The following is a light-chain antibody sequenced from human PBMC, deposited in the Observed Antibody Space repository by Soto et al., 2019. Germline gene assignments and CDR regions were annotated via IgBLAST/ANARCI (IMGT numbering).Light chain of an antibody. CDR2: GAS. J-gene: IGKJ3*01. CDR1: QSVSSSY. CDR3: QQYGSSPFT. Sequence: EIVLTQSPGTLSLSPGERATLSCRASQSVSSSYLAWYQQKPGQAPRLLIYGASSRATGIPDRFSGSGSGTDFTLTITRLETEDSALYYCQQYGSSPFTVGPGTKVDSK. V-gene: IGKV3-20*01.